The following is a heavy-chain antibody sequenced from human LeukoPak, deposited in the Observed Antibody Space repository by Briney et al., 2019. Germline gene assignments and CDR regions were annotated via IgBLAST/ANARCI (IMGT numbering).Heavy chain of an antibody. V-gene: IGHV1-18*01. Sequence: GASVKVSCKASGYTFTSYGISWVRQAPGQGLEWMGWISAYNGNTNYAQKLQGRVTMTTDTSTSTAYMELRSLRSDAPAVYYCARVPPYSSGWSTDYWGQGTLVTVSS. D-gene: IGHD6-19*01. CDR1: GYTFTSYG. CDR3: ARVPPYSSGWSTDY. CDR2: ISAYNGNT. J-gene: IGHJ4*02.